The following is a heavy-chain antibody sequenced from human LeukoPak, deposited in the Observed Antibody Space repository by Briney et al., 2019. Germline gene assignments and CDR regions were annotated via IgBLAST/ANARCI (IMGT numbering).Heavy chain of an antibody. CDR3: AKVGELRYFEWSPDY. CDR1: GFTFRNFG. CDR2: ISDSGSTT. D-gene: IGHD3-9*01. J-gene: IGHJ4*02. Sequence: GGSLRLSCAASGFTFRNFGMTWVRQVPGRGLEWVSAISDSGSTTHYADSVRGRFTISRDNSKNTLFLQMISLRADDTAVYYCAKVGELRYFEWSPDYWGQGTLLTVSS. V-gene: IGHV3-23*01.